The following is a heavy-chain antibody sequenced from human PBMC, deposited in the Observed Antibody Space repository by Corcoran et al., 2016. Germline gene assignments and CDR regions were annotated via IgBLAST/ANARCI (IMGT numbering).Heavy chain of an antibody. D-gene: IGHD3-3*01. CDR1: GDSVSSNSAA. V-gene: IGHV6-1*01. CDR2: TYYRSKWYN. Sequence: QVQLQQSGPGLVKPSQTLSLTCAISGDSVSSNSAAWNWIRQSPSRGLEWLGRTYYRSKWYNDYAVSVKSRITINPDTSKNQFSLQLNSVTPEDTAVYYCARGDYDCWSGYFYGYYGMDVWGQGTTVTVSS. CDR3: ARGDYDCWSGYFYGYYGMDV. J-gene: IGHJ6*02.